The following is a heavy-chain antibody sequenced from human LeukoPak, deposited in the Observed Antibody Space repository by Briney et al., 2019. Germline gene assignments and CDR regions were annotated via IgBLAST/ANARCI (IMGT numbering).Heavy chain of an antibody. V-gene: IGHV4-34*01. Sequence: PSETLSLTCAVYGGSFGGYYWSWLRQPPGKGLEWIGEINHSGSTNYNPSLKSRVTISVDTSKNQFSLKLSSVTAADTAVYYCARDDDYSNLIDYWGQGTLVTVSS. CDR1: GGSFGGYY. D-gene: IGHD4-11*01. CDR3: ARDDDYSNLIDY. J-gene: IGHJ4*02. CDR2: INHSGST.